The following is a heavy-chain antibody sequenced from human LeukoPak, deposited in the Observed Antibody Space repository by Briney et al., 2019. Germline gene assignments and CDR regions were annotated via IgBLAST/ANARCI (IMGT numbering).Heavy chain of an antibody. Sequence: PSETLSLTCTVSGGSVSSGSYYWTWIRQPPGKGLEWIGYIYYSGSTNYNPSLKSRVTISVDTSKNQFSLTLNSVTAADTAVYYCAGHKLWGHAYFDYWGRGTLVTVSS. V-gene: IGHV4-61*01. CDR2: IYYSGST. CDR3: AGHKLWGHAYFDY. D-gene: IGHD5-18*01. CDR1: GGSVSSGSYY. J-gene: IGHJ4*02.